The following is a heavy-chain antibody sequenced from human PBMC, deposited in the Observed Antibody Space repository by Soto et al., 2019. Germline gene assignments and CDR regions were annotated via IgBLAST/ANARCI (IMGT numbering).Heavy chain of an antibody. J-gene: IGHJ3*02. CDR1: GYSFSTYW. CDR2: IYPGDSDT. Sequence: GEYLKISCKGSGYSFSTYWLAWVRQMPGKGLEYMGIIYPGDSDTRYSPSFQGQVTISADKSINTAYLQWSSLKASDIGMYYCARARVATPRLEDPFDIWGQGTTVTVSS. V-gene: IGHV5-51*01. D-gene: IGHD5-12*01. CDR3: ARARVATPRLEDPFDI.